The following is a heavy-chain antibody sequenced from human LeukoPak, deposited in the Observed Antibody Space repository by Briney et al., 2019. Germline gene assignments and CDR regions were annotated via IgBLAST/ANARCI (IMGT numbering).Heavy chain of an antibody. CDR3: ARGGPPKGATTGLFDY. D-gene: IGHD5-12*01. V-gene: IGHV3-7*01. CDR2: IKGDGSEK. Sequence: PGGSLRLSCAASGFAFSNYWMSWVRRAPGKGLEWVANIKGDGSEKYYVDSVKGRFTISRDNAKNSLYLQMNSLRAEDTAVYYCARGGPPKGATTGLFDYWGQGTLVTVSS. CDR1: GFAFSNYW. J-gene: IGHJ4*02.